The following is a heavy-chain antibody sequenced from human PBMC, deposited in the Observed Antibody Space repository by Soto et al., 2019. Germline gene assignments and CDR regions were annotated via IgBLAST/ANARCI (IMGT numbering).Heavy chain of an antibody. Sequence: VGSLRLSCAASGFTFSSYAMNWVRQAPGKGLEWISVISNSGHSAYYADSVKGRFTISRDNSKNTLYLQIKSLRAEDTAAYYCAKGGPTFLNWFGPWGQGTLVTVSS. CDR1: GFTFSSYA. CDR3: AKGGPTFLNWFGP. V-gene: IGHV3-23*01. D-gene: IGHD5-12*01. J-gene: IGHJ5*02. CDR2: ISNSGHSA.